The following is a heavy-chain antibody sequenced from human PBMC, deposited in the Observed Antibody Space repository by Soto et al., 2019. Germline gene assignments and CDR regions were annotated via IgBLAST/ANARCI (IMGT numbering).Heavy chain of an antibody. V-gene: IGHV3-33*01. Sequence: GGSLRLSCAASGFTFSSYGMHWVRQAPGKGLEWVAVIWYDGSNKYYADSVKGRFTISRDNSKNTLYLQMNSLRAEDTAVYYCARDPSSHYMDVWGKGTTVTVSS. CDR3: ARDPSSHYMDV. CDR2: IWYDGSNK. CDR1: GFTFSSYG. J-gene: IGHJ6*03.